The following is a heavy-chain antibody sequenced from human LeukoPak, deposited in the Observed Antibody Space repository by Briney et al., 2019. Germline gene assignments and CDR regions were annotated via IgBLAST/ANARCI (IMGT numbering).Heavy chain of an antibody. D-gene: IGHD6-19*01. V-gene: IGHV1-2*07. CDR3: ARDPFIAVAGTSLDY. J-gene: IGHJ4*02. CDR1: GYTFTDHY. CDR2: INPNSDGI. Sequence: ASVKVSCKASGYTFTDHYMHWVRQAPGQGLEWMGWINPNSDGINNYAHKFQGRVTMTRDTSISTAYMELSSLRSEDTAVYYCARDPFIAVAGTSLDYWGQGTLVTVSS.